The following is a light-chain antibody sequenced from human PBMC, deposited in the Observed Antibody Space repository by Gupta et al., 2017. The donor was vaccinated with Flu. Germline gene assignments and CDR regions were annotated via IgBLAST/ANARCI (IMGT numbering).Light chain of an antibody. V-gene: IGKV1-6*01. Sequence: PPSLAEAVGERVTITGRASKGIRDDLAWYQQKPGKAPKLLIYPASTLQNGVPSRFSGSGSGTDFTLTISSLQPEDCATYYCLQDYSYPLTFGGGTRVEIK. CDR3: LQDYSYPLT. J-gene: IGKJ4*01. CDR1: KGIRDD. CDR2: PAS.